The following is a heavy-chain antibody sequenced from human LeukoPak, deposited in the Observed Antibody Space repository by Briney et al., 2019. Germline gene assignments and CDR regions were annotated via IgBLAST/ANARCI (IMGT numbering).Heavy chain of an antibody. V-gene: IGHV4-30-4*08. D-gene: IGHD1-1*01. CDR2: IYYSGST. J-gene: IGHJ3*02. CDR3: ARNPWSNWNQHAFDI. CDR1: GGSISSGDYY. Sequence: SQTLSLTCTVSGGSISSGDYYWSWIRQPQGKGLEWIGYIYYSGSTYYNPSLKSRVTISVDTSKNQFSLKLSSVTAADTAVYYCARNPWSNWNQHAFDIWGQGTMVTVSS.